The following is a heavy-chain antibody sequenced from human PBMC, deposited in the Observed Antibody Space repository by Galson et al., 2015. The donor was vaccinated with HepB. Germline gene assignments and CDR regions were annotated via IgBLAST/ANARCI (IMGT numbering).Heavy chain of an antibody. V-gene: IGHV4-30-4*01. D-gene: IGHD3-16*01. Sequence: TLSLTCAVSGGSISSGGYYWSWIRQPPGKGLEWIGYIYYSGSTYYNPSLKSRVAISVDTSKNQFSLKLSSVTAADTAVYYRARGGVVWSFDYWGPGTLVTVSS. CDR3: ARGGVVWSFDY. CDR2: IYYSGST. CDR1: GGSISSGGYY. J-gene: IGHJ4*02.